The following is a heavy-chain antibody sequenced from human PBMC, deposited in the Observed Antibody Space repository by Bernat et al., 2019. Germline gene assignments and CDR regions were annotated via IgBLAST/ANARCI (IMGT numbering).Heavy chain of an antibody. CDR1: GGSISSSSYY. CDR2: IYYSGST. V-gene: IGHV4-39*01. D-gene: IGHD3-16*02. CDR3: ASGQYDYIWGSYRYFDY. Sequence: QLKLQESGPGLVKPSETLSLTCTVSGGSISSSSYYWGWIRQPPGKGLEWIGSIYYSGSTYYNPSLKSRVTISVDTSKNQFSLKLSSVTAAGTAVYYCASGQYDYIWGSYRYFDYWGQGTLVTVSS. J-gene: IGHJ4*02.